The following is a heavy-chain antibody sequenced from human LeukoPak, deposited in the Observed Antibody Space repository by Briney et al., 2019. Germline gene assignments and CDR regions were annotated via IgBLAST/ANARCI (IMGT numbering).Heavy chain of an antibody. D-gene: IGHD6-13*01. CDR1: GFNFRDAW. V-gene: IGHV3-48*01. CDR3: ARLTSGTAVPGTGY. Sequence: GGCLRLSCAASGFNFRDAWMTWVRQAPGEGLEWVSYISSSSSIIYYADSVKGRFTISRDNVKNSLYLQMNSLRAEDTAVYYCARLTSGTAVPGTGYWGQGTLVTVSS. J-gene: IGHJ4*02. CDR2: ISSSSSII.